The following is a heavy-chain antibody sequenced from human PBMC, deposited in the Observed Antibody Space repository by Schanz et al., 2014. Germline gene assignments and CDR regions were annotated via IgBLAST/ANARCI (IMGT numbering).Heavy chain of an antibody. CDR1: GYTFTSYS. CDR2: INVGNGNM. V-gene: IGHV1-3*01. CDR3: SRDLTVDTGFVVHYYYCGMDV. Sequence: QVQLVQSGAEVKKPGASVKVSCKASGYTFTSYSIHWVRQAPGQGLEWMGWINVGNGNMKYSQKFQGRVTITRDTSASPAYMEVTSLRSEGTAVYFCSRDLTVDTGFVVHYYYCGMDVWGQGTTVTVSS. J-gene: IGHJ6*02. D-gene: IGHD5-12*01.